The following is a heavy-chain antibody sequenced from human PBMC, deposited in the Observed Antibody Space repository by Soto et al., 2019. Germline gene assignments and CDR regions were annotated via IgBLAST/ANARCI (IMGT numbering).Heavy chain of an antibody. V-gene: IGHV3-33*01. CDR3: ASVVDSSGYYHDAFDI. D-gene: IGHD3-22*01. CDR1: GFTFSSYG. J-gene: IGHJ3*02. Sequence: QVQLVESGGGVVQPGRSLRLSCAASGFTFSSYGMHWVRQAPGKGLEWVAVIWYDGSNKYYADSVKGRFTISRDNSKNTRYLQMNSLRAEDTAVYYCASVVDSSGYYHDAFDIWGQGTMVTVSS. CDR2: IWYDGSNK.